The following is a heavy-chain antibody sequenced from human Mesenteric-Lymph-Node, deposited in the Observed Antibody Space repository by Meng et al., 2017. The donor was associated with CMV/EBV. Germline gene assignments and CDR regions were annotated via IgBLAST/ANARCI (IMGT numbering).Heavy chain of an antibody. CDR2: ISGSGGST. CDR3: AKDRITARPYYFDY. V-gene: IGHV3-23*01. J-gene: IGHJ4*02. D-gene: IGHD6-13*01. Sequence: ASGLTVSSYARSWVRQAPGKGLEWVSGISGSGGSTYYADSVKGRFTISRDNSKNTLYLQMNSLRAEDTAVYYCAKDRITARPYYFDYWGQGTLVTVSS. CDR1: GLTVSSYA.